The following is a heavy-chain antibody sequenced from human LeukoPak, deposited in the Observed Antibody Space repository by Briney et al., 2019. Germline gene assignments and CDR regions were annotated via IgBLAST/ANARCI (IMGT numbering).Heavy chain of an antibody. CDR1: GGSISSYY. V-gene: IGHV4-59*01. D-gene: IGHD6-13*01. Sequence: SETLSLTCTVSGGSISSYYWSCIRQSPGKGLEWIGYIHYSGSTNYNPSLKSRVTISIDTSKNQFSLKLSSVTAADTAVYYCARDLTSSSWFWFDPWGQGTLVTVSS. CDR3: ARDLTSSSWFWFDP. J-gene: IGHJ5*02. CDR2: IHYSGST.